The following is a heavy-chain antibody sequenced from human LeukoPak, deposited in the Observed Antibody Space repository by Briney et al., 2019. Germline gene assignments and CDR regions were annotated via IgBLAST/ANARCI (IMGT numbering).Heavy chain of an antibody. CDR3: ARDWQDSYAFDI. D-gene: IGHD2-15*01. Sequence: PGGSLRLAWAVYGLTVSSNYVSWVRQAGGEGLGWVSVIYTRSSTYYAHSVKASFTISRDNSKNTLYLQMNRLRAEDTAVYYCARDWQDSYAFDIWGQGTMVTVSS. V-gene: IGHV3-66*01. CDR2: IYTRSST. J-gene: IGHJ3*02. CDR1: GLTVSSNY.